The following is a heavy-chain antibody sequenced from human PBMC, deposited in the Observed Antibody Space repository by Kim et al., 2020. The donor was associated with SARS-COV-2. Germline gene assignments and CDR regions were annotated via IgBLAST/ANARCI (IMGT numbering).Heavy chain of an antibody. V-gene: IGHV1-24*01. CDR2: FDPADGEG. D-gene: IGHD3-16*01. CDR3: TIAWAGGAGGRDFYSYMDV. CDR1: GITLSELP. Sequence: ASVKVSCKVSGITLSELPMHWVRQAPGSGPEWMGGFDPADGEGVYAQRFQGRVTLTEDTGTDTAYLELTNLRPDDTAVYFCTIAWAGGAGGRDFYSYMDVWGQGTTVTVTS. J-gene: IGHJ6*03.